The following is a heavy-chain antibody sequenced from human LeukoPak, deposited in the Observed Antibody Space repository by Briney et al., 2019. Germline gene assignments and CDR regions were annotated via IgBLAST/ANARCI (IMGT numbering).Heavy chain of an antibody. CDR1: GYTFTGYY. Sequence: GASVKVSCKASGYTFTGYYMRWVRQAPGQGLEWMGRINPNSGGTNYAQKFQGRVTMTRDTSISTAYMELSRLRSDDTAVYYCARDRDDFWSGYAHMDVWGKGTTVTVSS. J-gene: IGHJ6*03. CDR3: ARDRDDFWSGYAHMDV. V-gene: IGHV1-2*06. CDR2: INPNSGGT. D-gene: IGHD3-3*01.